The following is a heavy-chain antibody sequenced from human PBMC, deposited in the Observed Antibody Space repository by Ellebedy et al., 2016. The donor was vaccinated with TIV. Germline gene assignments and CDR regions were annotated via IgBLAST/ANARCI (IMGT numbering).Heavy chain of an antibody. CDR1: GFTFSSYA. D-gene: IGHD3-10*01. CDR2: ISGSGGST. J-gene: IGHJ4*02. Sequence: GESLKISXAASGFTFSSYAMSWVRQAPGKGLEWVSAISGSGGSTYYADSVKGRFTISRDNAKNSLYLQMNSLRAEDTAVYYCARDQVRGVIIPPYFDYWGQGTLVTVSS. V-gene: IGHV3-23*01. CDR3: ARDQVRGVIIPPYFDY.